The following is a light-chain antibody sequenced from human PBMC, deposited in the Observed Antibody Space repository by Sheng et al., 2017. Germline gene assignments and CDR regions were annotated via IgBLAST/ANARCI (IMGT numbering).Light chain of an antibody. Sequence: QSALTQPASVSGSPGQSITISCTGTSSDVGSYNLVSWYQQYSGKAPKLMIYEGSKRPSGVSNRFSGSKSDNTASLTISGLQAEDEADYYCSSYAGTDTVFGGGTKLTVL. J-gene: IGLJ2*01. CDR1: SSDVGSYNL. CDR3: SSYAGTDTV. V-gene: IGLV2-23*01. CDR2: EGS.